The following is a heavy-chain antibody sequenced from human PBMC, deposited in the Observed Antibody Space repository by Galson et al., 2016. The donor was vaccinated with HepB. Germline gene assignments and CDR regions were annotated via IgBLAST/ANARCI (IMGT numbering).Heavy chain of an antibody. Sequence: SLRLSCAASGFTFTIYAIHWVRQAPGKGLEWVADVSYDGTKRNYADSVKGRFTISRDNSKNTVHLQMDSLRGEDTAVYYCAKDRRLDHWGQGALVTVSS. CDR3: AKDRRLDH. D-gene: IGHD3-3*01. CDR1: GFTFTIYA. CDR2: VSYDGTKR. J-gene: IGHJ4*02. V-gene: IGHV3-30*04.